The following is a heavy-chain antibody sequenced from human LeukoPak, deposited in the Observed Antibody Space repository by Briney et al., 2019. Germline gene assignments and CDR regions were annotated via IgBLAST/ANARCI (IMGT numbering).Heavy chain of an antibody. Sequence: SETLSLTCIVSGDSISSGSFYWSWIRQPAGKGLEWIGRIYTGGNTNYNPSLQSRVAISIDTSKNQFSLKLSSVTAADTAVYYCAKWERLNRVFFWGQGTLVAVSS. J-gene: IGHJ4*02. CDR1: GDSISSGSFY. D-gene: IGHD1-26*01. V-gene: IGHV4-61*02. CDR2: IYTGGNT. CDR3: AKWERLNRVFF.